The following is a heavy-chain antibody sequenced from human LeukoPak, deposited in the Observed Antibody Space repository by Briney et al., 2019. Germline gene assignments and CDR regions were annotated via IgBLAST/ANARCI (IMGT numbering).Heavy chain of an antibody. V-gene: IGHV5-51*01. CDR2: IYPGDSDT. CDR3: ARGATVTTTPYYYYGMDV. Sequence: GESLKISCKGSAYSFTSYWIGWVRQMPGKGLEWMGIIYPGDSDTRYSPSFQGQVTISADKSISTAYLQWSSLKASDTAMYYCARGATVTTTPYYYYGMDVWGQGTTVTVSS. J-gene: IGHJ6*02. CDR1: AYSFTSYW. D-gene: IGHD4-17*01.